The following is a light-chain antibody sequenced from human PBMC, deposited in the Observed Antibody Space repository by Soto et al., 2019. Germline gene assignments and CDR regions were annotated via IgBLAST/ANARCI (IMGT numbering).Light chain of an antibody. Sequence: QSVLTQPASVSGSPGQSITISCTGTSSDVGSYNLVSWYQQHPGKAPKLMIYEVSKRPSGVSNGFSGSKSGNTASLTISGLQSEDEADYYCCSYAGSGTFYVFGPGTKVTVL. CDR3: CSYAGSGTFYV. CDR1: SSDVGSYNL. J-gene: IGLJ1*01. CDR2: EVS. V-gene: IGLV2-23*02.